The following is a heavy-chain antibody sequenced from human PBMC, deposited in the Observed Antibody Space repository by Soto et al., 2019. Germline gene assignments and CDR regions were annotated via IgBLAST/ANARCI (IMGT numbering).Heavy chain of an antibody. Sequence: EVQLSESGGGLVQPGGSLRLSCAASGFTFSSYAMNWVRQAPGKGLEWVSAISGSAATTHFADSVKGRFTISRDNSKNTLYLQMNSLRAEDTAVYYCARDRSYYDSSGSYSPPYWGQGTLVTVSS. CDR1: GFTFSSYA. J-gene: IGHJ4*02. CDR2: ISGSAATT. CDR3: ARDRSYYDSSGSYSPPY. D-gene: IGHD3-22*01. V-gene: IGHV3-23*01.